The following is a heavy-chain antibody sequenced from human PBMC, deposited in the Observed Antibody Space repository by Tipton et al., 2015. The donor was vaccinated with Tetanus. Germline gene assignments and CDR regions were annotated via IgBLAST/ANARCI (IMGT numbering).Heavy chain of an antibody. CDR1: GVSMIDPY. V-gene: IGHV4-4*07. CDR3: ARALKQGANWFDP. Sequence: TLSLTCTVSGVSMIDPYWNWIRQPAGKGLEWIGRIYSSGTTNYDPSLRGRVTMSIDTSKNRFSLKLDSVTAADTAIYYCARALKQGANWFDPWGQGTLVTVSS. J-gene: IGHJ5*02. D-gene: IGHD3-16*01. CDR2: IYSSGTT.